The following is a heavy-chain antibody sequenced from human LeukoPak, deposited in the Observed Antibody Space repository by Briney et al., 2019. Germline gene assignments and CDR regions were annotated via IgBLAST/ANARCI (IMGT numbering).Heavy chain of an antibody. V-gene: IGHV3-7*03. Sequence: GGALILSCAASGCTFSSSWMDWVRQAPGKGLERVANIKEDGSLTCYVDYVKGRFTISRDNAKNSLYLQMNSLRVDDTAVYYCARDRGYKAFDIWGQGTMVTVSS. CDR1: GCTFSSSW. J-gene: IGHJ3*02. CDR3: ARDRGYKAFDI. CDR2: IKEDGSLT. D-gene: IGHD5-18*01.